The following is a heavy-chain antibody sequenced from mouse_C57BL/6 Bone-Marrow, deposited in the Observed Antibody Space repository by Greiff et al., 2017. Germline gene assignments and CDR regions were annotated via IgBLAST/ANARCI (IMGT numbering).Heavy chain of an antibody. V-gene: IGHV1-53*01. CDR3: TPYGYGAA. J-gene: IGHJ2*01. CDR1: GYTFTSYW. D-gene: IGHD2-2*01. CDR2: INPSNGGT. Sequence: QVQLQQSGPDLVKPGASVKLSCKASGYTFTSYWMHWVKQRPGQGLEWIGNINPSNGGTNYNEKFKSKATLTVNKSSSTSYMQLSSLTSEASAVYYCTPYGYGAAGDQGNALTVTA.